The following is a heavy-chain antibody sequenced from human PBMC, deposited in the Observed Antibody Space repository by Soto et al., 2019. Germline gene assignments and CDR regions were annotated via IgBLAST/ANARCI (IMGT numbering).Heavy chain of an antibody. D-gene: IGHD5-18*01. V-gene: IGHV4-59*01. Sequence: SETLSLTCTVSGGSISSYYWSWIRQPPGKGLEWIGYIYYSGSTNYNPSLKSRVTISVDTSKNQFSLKLSSVTAADTAVYYCARDRGYSYGLDYRGQGTLVTVSS. J-gene: IGHJ4*02. CDR3: ARDRGYSYGLDY. CDR1: GGSISSYY. CDR2: IYYSGST.